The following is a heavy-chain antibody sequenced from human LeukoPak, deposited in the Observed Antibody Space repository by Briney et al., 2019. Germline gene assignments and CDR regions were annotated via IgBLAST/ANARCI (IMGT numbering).Heavy chain of an antibody. CDR1: GFTFTSYW. D-gene: IGHD3-22*01. V-gene: IGHV3-74*01. CDR2: IKSDGST. CDR3: ARAPSEIGGYYPEYFRH. Sequence: LGGSLRLSCAASGFTFTSYWMHWVRHAPGKGLVWVSRIKSDGSTNYADSVKGRFTISRDNAKNTVSLQMNSLRAEDTGVYYCARAPSEIGGYYPEYFRHWGQGTLVTVSS. J-gene: IGHJ1*01.